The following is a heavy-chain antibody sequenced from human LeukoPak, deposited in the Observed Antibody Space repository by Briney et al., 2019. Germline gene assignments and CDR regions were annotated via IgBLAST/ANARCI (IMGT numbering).Heavy chain of an antibody. V-gene: IGHV4-59*08. CDR3: ARGYYYYMDV. Sequence: SETLSLTCTVSGGSISSYYWSWIRQPPGKGLEWIGYIYYSGSTNYNPSLKSRVTISVDTSKNQFSLKLSSVTAADTAAYYCARGYYYYMDVWGKGTTVTVSS. CDR1: GGSISSYY. CDR2: IYYSGST. J-gene: IGHJ6*03.